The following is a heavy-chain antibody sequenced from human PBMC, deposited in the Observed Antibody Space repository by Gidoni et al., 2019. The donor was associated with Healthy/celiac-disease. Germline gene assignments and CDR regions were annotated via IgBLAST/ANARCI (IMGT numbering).Heavy chain of an antibody. CDR3: ARLIQLWLWSNWFDP. CDR2: INHSGST. Sequence: QVQLQQWGAGLLKPSETLSLTCAAYGGSSSGYYWSWTRQPPGKGLEWIGEINHSGSTNSNPSLKSRVTISVDTSKNQFSLKLSSVTAADTAVYYCARLIQLWLWSNWFDPWGQGTLVTVSS. D-gene: IGHD5-18*01. CDR1: GGSSSGYY. J-gene: IGHJ5*02. V-gene: IGHV4-34*01.